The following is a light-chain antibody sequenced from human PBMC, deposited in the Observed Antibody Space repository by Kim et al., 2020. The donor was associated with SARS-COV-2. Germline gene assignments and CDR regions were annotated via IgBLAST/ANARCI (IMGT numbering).Light chain of an antibody. CDR3: CSYAGSSTWV. V-gene: IGLV2-23*02. J-gene: IGLJ3*02. CDR2: EVS. Sequence: QSITLSCTGTSSDVGGYNLGSWCHKHPGKAPKLMIYEVSKRPAGVSNRFSGSKSGNTASLTISGLQAEDEADYYCCSYAGSSTWVFGGGTQLTVL. CDR1: SSDVGGYNL.